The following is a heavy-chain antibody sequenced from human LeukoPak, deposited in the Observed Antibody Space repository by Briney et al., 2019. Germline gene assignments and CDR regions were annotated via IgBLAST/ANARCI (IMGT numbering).Heavy chain of an antibody. CDR2: MYHSGGT. Sequence: SETLSLTCTVSGYSISSGYFWGWIRQPPGKGLEWIGTMYHSGGTYYNPSLKSRVTISVDTSKNQFSLRLSSVTAADTAMYYCARDRGADTASTDWGQGTLVTVTS. V-gene: IGHV4-38-2*02. J-gene: IGHJ4*02. CDR3: ARDRGADTASTD. CDR1: GYSISSGYF. D-gene: IGHD5-18*01.